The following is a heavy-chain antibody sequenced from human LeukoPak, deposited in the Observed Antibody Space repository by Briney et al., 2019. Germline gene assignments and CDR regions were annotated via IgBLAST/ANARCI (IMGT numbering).Heavy chain of an antibody. V-gene: IGHV4-59*04. CDR2: IYYSGSA. J-gene: IGHJ4*02. CDR1: GFTFSISS. CDR3: ARRGGYSFDYGD. Sequence: PGGSLRLSCTASGFTFSISSMNWVRQPPGKGLEWIGDIYYSGSAYYNPSLKSRVTISVDTAKNRFSLKLSSVTAADTAVYFCARRGGYSFDYGDWGQGALVTVSS. D-gene: IGHD5-18*01.